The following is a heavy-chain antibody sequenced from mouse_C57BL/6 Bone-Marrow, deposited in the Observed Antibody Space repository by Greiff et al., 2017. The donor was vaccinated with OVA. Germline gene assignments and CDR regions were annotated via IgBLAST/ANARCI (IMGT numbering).Heavy chain of an antibody. J-gene: IGHJ3*01. Sequence: QVQLQQPGAELVRPGSSVKLSCKASGYTFTSYWMDWVKQRPGQGLEWIGNIYPSDSETHYNQKFKDKATLTVDKSSSTAYMQLSSLASEDSAVYYCARFGYDRVAWFAYWGQGTLVTVSA. CDR3: ARFGYDRVAWFAY. CDR2: IYPSDSET. CDR1: GYTFTSYW. V-gene: IGHV1-61*01. D-gene: IGHD2-2*01.